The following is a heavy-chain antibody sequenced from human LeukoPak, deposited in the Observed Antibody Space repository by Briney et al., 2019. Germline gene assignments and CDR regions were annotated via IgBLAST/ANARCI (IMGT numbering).Heavy chain of an antibody. CDR1: GFTFSSYA. CDR3: AKDFWFLEWLSFDY. D-gene: IGHD3-3*01. V-gene: IGHV3-23*01. CDR2: ISGSGGST. J-gene: IGHJ4*02. Sequence: GGSLRLSCAASGFTFSSYAMSWVRQAPGKGLEWVSAISGSGGSTYYADSVKGRFTISRDNSKNTLYLQINSLRAEDTAVYYCAKDFWFLEWLSFDYWGQGTLVTVSS.